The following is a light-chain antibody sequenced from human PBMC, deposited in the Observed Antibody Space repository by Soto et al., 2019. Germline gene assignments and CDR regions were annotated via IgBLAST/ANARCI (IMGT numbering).Light chain of an antibody. Sequence: EVVLKQYPATLSLYQGDRAALSCTASQSVHNFLAWYQTTPGQAPRLLRYGASNRAAGIPDRFSAIVSGTDFTLTIYSLETEDLAIYDGQKRSNWRPITFFPRTRLQIK. CDR2: GAS. J-gene: IGKJ5*01. CDR1: QSVHNF. CDR3: QKRSNWRPIT. V-gene: IGKV3-11*01.